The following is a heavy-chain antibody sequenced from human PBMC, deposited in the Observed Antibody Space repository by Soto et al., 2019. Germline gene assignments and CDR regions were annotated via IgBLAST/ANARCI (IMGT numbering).Heavy chain of an antibody. D-gene: IGHD6-13*01. CDR1: GYTFTSYG. V-gene: IGHV1-18*04. CDR2: ISAYNGNT. Sequence: ASVKVSCKASGYTFTSYGISWVRQAPGQGLEWMGWISAYNGNTNYAQKLQGRVTMTTDTSTSTAYMELRSLRSDDTAVYYCARVAAAIHTYYYDGMDVWGQGTTVTVSS. CDR3: ARVAAAIHTYYYDGMDV. J-gene: IGHJ6*02.